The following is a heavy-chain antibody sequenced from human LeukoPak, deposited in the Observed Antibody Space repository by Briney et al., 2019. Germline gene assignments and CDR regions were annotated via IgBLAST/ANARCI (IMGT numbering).Heavy chain of an antibody. J-gene: IGHJ6*01. D-gene: IGHD5-18*01. CDR1: GFPFDDYA. Sequence: PGGSLRLSCAASGFPFDDYAMNWVRQVPGRGLEWVSGINWNGRITEYADSVKYRFTIFRQNTKNSLFLYMNNLGGEYTSLYFFARRSVQLWLRDTYYSMYVWGQGTTVNVSS. CDR2: INWNGRIT. CDR3: ARRSVQLWLRDTYYSMYV. V-gene: IGHV3-20*04.